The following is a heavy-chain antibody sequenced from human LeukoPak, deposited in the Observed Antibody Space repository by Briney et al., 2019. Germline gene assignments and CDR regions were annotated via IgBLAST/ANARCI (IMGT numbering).Heavy chain of an antibody. CDR3: ARHYGGSSWSLDY. D-gene: IGHD6-13*01. J-gene: IGHJ4*02. Sequence: SETLSLTCTVSGGSISSSSYYWGWIRQPPGKGLEWIGSTYYSGSTYYNPSLKSRVTISVDTSRNQFSLKLSSVTAADTAVYYCARHYGGSSWSLDYWGQGTLVTVSS. CDR1: GGSISSSSYY. CDR2: TYYSGST. V-gene: IGHV4-39*01.